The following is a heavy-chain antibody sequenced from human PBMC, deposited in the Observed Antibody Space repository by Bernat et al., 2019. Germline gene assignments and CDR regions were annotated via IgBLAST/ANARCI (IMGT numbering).Heavy chain of an antibody. J-gene: IGHJ5*02. CDR3: VRDLTGTNTA. CDR2: INMDGSTT. V-gene: IGHV3-74*01. D-gene: IGHD1-7*01. Sequence: EVQLVESGGGLVQPGGSLRLSCAASGFFFSSYWMHWVRQDPAKGLVWVSRINMDGSTTNYADSVKGRFTISRDNAKNTLYLQMNSLRDEDTALYYCVRDLTGTNTAWGQGSLVTVSS. CDR1: GFFFSSYW.